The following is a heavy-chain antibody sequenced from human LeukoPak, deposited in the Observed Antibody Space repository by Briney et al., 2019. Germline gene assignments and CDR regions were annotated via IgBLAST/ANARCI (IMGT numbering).Heavy chain of an antibody. CDR1: GGSISSYY. J-gene: IGHJ4*02. Sequence: SETLSLTCTVSGGSISSYYWSWIRQPPGKGLEWIAYIYYSGGTNYNPSLKSRVTISVDTSKNQFSLKLSSVTAADTAVYYCAGVDIVATNAFDYWGQGTLVTVSS. D-gene: IGHD5-12*01. CDR2: IYYSGGT. CDR3: AGVDIVATNAFDY. V-gene: IGHV4-59*08.